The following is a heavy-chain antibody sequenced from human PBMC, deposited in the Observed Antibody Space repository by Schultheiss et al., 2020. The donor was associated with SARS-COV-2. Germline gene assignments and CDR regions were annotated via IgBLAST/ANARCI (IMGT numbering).Heavy chain of an antibody. D-gene: IGHD6-6*01. CDR2: IRSKANSYAT. J-gene: IGHJ4*02. Sequence: GGSLRLSCAASGFTFSGSAMHWVRQASGKGLEWVGRIRSKANSYATAYAASVKGRFTISRDDSKNTAYLQMNSLKTEDTAVYYCTSRPTGAPTDYWGQGTLVTVSS. CDR3: TSRPTGAPTDY. CDR1: GFTFSGSA. V-gene: IGHV3-73*01.